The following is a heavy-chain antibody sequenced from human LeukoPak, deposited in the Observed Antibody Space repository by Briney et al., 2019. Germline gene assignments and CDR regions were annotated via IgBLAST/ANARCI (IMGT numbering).Heavy chain of an antibody. D-gene: IGHD3-22*01. Sequence: GGSLRLSCAASGFTFSSYAMHWVRQAPGKGLEWVAVISYDGSNKYYADSVKGRFTISRDNSENTLYLQMNSLRAEDTAVYYCAREDTYYDSSGYYHNFDYWGQGTLVTVSS. CDR2: ISYDGSNK. CDR1: GFTFSSYA. CDR3: AREDTYYDSSGYYHNFDY. J-gene: IGHJ4*02. V-gene: IGHV3-30-3*01.